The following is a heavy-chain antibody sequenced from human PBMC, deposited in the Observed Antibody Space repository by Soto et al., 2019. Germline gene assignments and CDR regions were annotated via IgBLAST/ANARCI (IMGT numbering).Heavy chain of an antibody. D-gene: IGHD1-26*01. CDR1: GYTFTSYA. J-gene: IGHJ6*02. CDR3: AKVGVGATNYYYYGMDV. Sequence: ASVKVSCKASGYTFTSYAMHWVRQAPGQRLEWMGWINAGNGNTKYSQKFQGRVTITRDTSASTAYMELSSLRSEDTAVYYCAKVGVGATNYYYYGMDVWGQGTTVTVSS. CDR2: INAGNGNT. V-gene: IGHV1-3*01.